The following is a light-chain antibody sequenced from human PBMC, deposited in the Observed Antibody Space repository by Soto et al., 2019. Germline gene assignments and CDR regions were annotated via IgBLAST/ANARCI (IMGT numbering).Light chain of an antibody. CDR3: QQYNKWPRP. J-gene: IGKJ1*01. CDR1: QSVSRN. Sequence: EIVMTQSPATLSVSPGERATLSCRSSQSVSRNLAWYQQKAGQAPRLLIYGASTRATCIPARFSASGSGTEFTLTMSSLQSEDFAVYYCQQYNKWPRPFGQGTKVDIK. V-gene: IGKV3-15*01. CDR2: GAS.